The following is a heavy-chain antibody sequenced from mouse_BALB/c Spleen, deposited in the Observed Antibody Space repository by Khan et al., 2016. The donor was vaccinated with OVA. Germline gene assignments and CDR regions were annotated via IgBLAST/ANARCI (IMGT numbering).Heavy chain of an antibody. D-gene: IGHD1-1*01. J-gene: IGHJ2*01. V-gene: IGHV1S81*02. CDR3: ARIKKIVATYFDY. CDR1: GYSFTSYW. Sequence: QVQLKESGAELVKAGASVKMSCKASGYSFTSYWMSWVKQRLGQGLEWFAETNPTNGRTYYNEKFKSKATLTVDQSSSTAYMLLSGPTFEDSAVYYCARIKKIVATYFDYWGQGTTLTVSS. CDR2: TNPTNGRT.